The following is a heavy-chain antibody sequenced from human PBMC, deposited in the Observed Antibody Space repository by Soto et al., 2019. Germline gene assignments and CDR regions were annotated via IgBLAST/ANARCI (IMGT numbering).Heavy chain of an antibody. Sequence: GGSLRLSCAASGFTFSSYAMHWVRQAPGKGLEWVAVISYDGSNKYYADSVKGRFTISRDNSKNTLYLQMNSLRAEDTAVYYCARDQVICSGGSCGNYFDYWGQGTLVTVSS. CDR2: ISYDGSNK. J-gene: IGHJ4*02. D-gene: IGHD2-15*01. CDR3: ARDQVICSGGSCGNYFDY. CDR1: GFTFSSYA. V-gene: IGHV3-30-3*01.